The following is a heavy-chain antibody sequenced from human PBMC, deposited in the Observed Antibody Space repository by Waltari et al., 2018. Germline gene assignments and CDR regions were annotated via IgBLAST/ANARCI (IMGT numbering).Heavy chain of an antibody. CDR1: GGSIDSGSYY. CDR2: IYTSGST. Sequence: QVQLQESGPGLVKPSQTLSLTCTVSGGSIDSGSYYWSWIRQPAGKGLEWIGRIYTSGSTNYNPSLKSRGTISVETSKNQFSLNLSSVTAADTAVYYCARGPLLSKVDYWGQGTLVTVSS. V-gene: IGHV4-61*02. J-gene: IGHJ4*02. CDR3: ARGPLLSKVDY. D-gene: IGHD1-26*01.